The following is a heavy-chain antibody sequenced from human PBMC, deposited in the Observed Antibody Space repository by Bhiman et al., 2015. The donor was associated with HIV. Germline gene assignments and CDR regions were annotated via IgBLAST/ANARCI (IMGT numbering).Heavy chain of an antibody. J-gene: IGHJ4*02. CDR3: ARGAPDGYTFVNY. Sequence: EVLLVESWGEAWSSRGGSLRLSCAVSGFTFSTYSMIWVRQAPGKGLEWVSSISGSGSYIYYADSMKGRFNISRDNAKKSLYLQMTSLRPEDTAVYYCARGAPDGYTFVNYWGQGTLGHRLL. D-gene: IGHD5-24*01. CDR2: ISGSGSYI. CDR1: GFTFSTYS. V-gene: IGHV3-21*01.